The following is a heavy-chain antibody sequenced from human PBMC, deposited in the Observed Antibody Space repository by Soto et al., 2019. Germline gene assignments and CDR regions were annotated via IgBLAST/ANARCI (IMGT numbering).Heavy chain of an antibody. CDR3: AKVGPYDSGSYMFRYNWFGP. V-gene: IGHV3-23*01. Sequence: GGSLRLSCAASGFTFSSYAMSWVRQAPGKGLEWVSVISGSDDSTYYADSVKGRFTISRDNSKNTLYLQMNSLRAEDTAVYYCAKVGPYDSGSYMFRYNWFGPWGPGTLVTVSS. CDR1: GFTFSSYA. J-gene: IGHJ5*02. D-gene: IGHD3-10*01. CDR2: ISGSDDST.